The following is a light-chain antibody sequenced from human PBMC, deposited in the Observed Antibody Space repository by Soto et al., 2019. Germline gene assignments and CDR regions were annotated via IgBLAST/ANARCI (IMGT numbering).Light chain of an antibody. CDR2: DAS. CDR1: QSVSSNY. Sequence: EIVLTQSPGTLSLSPGERATLSCRASQSVSSNYLAWYQHKPGQAPRLLIYDASTRATGIPARFSGSGSGTEFTLTISSLQSEDFAVYYCQQRSNWPPVTFGQGTRLEIK. CDR3: QQRSNWPPVT. J-gene: IGKJ5*01. V-gene: IGKV3D-20*02.